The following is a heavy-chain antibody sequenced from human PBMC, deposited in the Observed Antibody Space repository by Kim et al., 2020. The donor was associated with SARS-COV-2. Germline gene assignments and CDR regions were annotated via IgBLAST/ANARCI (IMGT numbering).Heavy chain of an antibody. CDR2: ISSSGSTI. J-gene: IGHJ6*02. CDR1: GFTFSSYE. D-gene: IGHD3-3*02. CDR3: AREGRIFGVVITYYYYYGMDV. V-gene: IGHV3-48*03. Sequence: GGSLRLSCAASGFTFSSYEMNWVRQAPGKGLEWVSYISSSGSTIYYADSVKGRFTISRDNAKNSLYLQMNSLRAEDTAVYYCAREGRIFGVVITYYYYYGMDVWGQGTTVTVSS.